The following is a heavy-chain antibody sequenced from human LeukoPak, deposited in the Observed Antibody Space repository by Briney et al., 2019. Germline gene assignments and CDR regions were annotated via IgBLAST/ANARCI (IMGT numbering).Heavy chain of an antibody. CDR3: ARSSDYGDYD. CDR1: GGSLTSVVYY. CDR2: VYYIGRT. V-gene: IGHV4-31*01. D-gene: IGHD4-17*01. Sequence: SQTLSLTCTLSGGSLTSVVYYCTSIRQHPGTCLELLGFVYYIGRTYYNPSLRSQFTISLNTSKNQFSLNLTSVSAADTAFYFCARSSDYGDYDWGQGTLITVSS. J-gene: IGHJ4*02.